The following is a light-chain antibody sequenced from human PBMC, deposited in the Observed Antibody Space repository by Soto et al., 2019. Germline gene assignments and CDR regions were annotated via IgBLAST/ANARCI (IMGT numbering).Light chain of an antibody. CDR3: QQYDDLPIT. CDR1: HDITNF. J-gene: IGKJ5*01. CDR2: DVS. Sequence: DIQMTQSPSSLFGSVGGRVPITCQASHDITNFLNWYQQKPGKAPKLLIYDVSKLETGVPSRFSGSGSGTDFTLTISSLQPEDIATYFCQQYDDLPITFGQGTRLEIK. V-gene: IGKV1-33*01.